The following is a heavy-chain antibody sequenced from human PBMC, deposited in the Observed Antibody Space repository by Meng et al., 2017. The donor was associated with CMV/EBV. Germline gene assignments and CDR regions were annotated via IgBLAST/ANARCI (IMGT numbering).Heavy chain of an antibody. CDR3: ARERSQLDSSGYDD. D-gene: IGHD3-22*01. J-gene: IGHJ4*02. V-gene: IGHV3-11*01. CDR1: GFTFSDYY. CDR2: ISSSGSTI. Sequence: GESLKIPCAASGFTFSDYYMSWIRPAPGKGLEWVSYISSSGSTIYYADSVKGRFTISRDNAKNSLYLQMNSLRAEDTAVYYCARERSQLDSSGYDDWGQGTLVTVSS.